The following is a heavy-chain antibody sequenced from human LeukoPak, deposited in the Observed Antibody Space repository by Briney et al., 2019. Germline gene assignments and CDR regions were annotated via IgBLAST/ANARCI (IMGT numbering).Heavy chain of an antibody. J-gene: IGHJ3*02. V-gene: IGHV3-7*01. D-gene: IGHD3-22*01. CDR3: ARVTDYYDSSGYRLDAFDI. CDR1: GFTFSSYW. Sequence: GGSLRLSCAASGFTFSSYWMSWVRQAPGKGLEWVANIKQDGSEKYYVDSVKGRFTISRDNAKDSLYLQMNSLRAEDTAVYYCARVTDYYDSSGYRLDAFDIWGQGTMVTVSS. CDR2: IKQDGSEK.